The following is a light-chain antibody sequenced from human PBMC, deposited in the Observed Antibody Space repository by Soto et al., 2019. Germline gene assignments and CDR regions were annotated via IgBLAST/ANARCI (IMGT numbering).Light chain of an antibody. CDR1: SSDIGGYNY. V-gene: IGLV2-14*01. J-gene: IGLJ3*02. CDR3: SSYTTSTSLV. Sequence: QSGLTQPASVSGSAGQSITISCTGTSSDIGGYNYVSWYQQHPGKAPKLLIYEVRNRPSGVSDRFSGSKSGNTASLTISGLQTEDEADYYCSSYTTSTSLVFGGGTKVTVL. CDR2: EVR.